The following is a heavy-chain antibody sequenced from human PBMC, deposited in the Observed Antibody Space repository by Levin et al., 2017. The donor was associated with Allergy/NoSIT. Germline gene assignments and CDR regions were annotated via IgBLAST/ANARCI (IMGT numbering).Heavy chain of an antibody. CDR2: ISYDGSNK. CDR1: GFTFSSYA. J-gene: IGHJ6*02. V-gene: IGHV3-30-3*01. CDR3: AREESYDYGDPVREPHSYYYYYGMDV. Sequence: SGGSLRLSCAASGFTFSSYAMHWVRQAPGKGLEWVAVISYDGSNKYYADSVKGRFTISRDNSKNTLYLQMNSLRAEDTAVYYCAREESYDYGDPVREPHSYYYYYGMDVWGQGTTVTVSS. D-gene: IGHD4-17*01.